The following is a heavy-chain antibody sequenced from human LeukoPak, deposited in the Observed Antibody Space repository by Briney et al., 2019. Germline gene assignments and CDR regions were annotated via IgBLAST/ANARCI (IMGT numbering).Heavy chain of an antibody. CDR1: GYTFTGYY. CDR3: ARGADINCSGGGCYLWGY. D-gene: IGHD2-15*01. Sequence: ASVKVSCKASGYTFTGYYMHWVRQAPGQGLEWMGRINPNSGGTDYAQKFQGRVTVTRDTSISTAYMELSRLRSDDTAVYYCARGADINCSGGGCYLWGYWGQGTLVTVSS. J-gene: IGHJ4*02. CDR2: INPNSGGT. V-gene: IGHV1-2*06.